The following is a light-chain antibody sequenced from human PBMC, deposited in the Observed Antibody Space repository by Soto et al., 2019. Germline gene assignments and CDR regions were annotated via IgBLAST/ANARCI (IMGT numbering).Light chain of an antibody. CDR1: QSLSSSF. J-gene: IGKJ4*01. V-gene: IGKV3D-20*02. CDR2: GAS. Sequence: EIVLTQSPGTLSLSPGQRATLSCRASQSLSSSFLAWYQQKPGQAPRLIIYGASKRAPGIPARFSGSGSGTDFTLTISSLEPEDFAVYHCQHSDYWLFGGGTKVEI. CDR3: QHSDYWL.